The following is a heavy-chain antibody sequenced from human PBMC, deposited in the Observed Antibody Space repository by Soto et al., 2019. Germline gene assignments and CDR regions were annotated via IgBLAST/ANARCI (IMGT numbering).Heavy chain of an antibody. CDR3: AKRLFAIVVVGGYDI. J-gene: IGHJ3*02. D-gene: IGHD5-18*01. Sequence: GGSLRLSCVGSGLPFSSYAMGWVRQAPGKGLEWVSDISGNGGSTYYADSVKGRFTISRDNSKNTLFLEMNSLRVEDTAVYYCAKRLFAIVVVGGYDIWGQGTKVTVS. CDR1: GLPFSSYA. CDR2: ISGNGGST. V-gene: IGHV3-23*01.